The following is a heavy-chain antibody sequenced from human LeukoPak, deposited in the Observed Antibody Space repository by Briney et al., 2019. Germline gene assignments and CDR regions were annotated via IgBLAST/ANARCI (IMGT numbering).Heavy chain of an antibody. CDR3: AKDRAGYDFWSGPFDY. D-gene: IGHD3-3*01. J-gene: IGHJ4*02. CDR1: GFTFSSYA. Sequence: GGSLRLSCEVSGFTFSSYAMSWVRQAPGKGLEWVSGISGSGGNTYYADSVKGRFTISRDNSKNTLYLQMNSLRAEDTAVYYCAKDRAGYDFWSGPFDYWGQGTLVTVSS. CDR2: ISGSGGNT. V-gene: IGHV3-23*01.